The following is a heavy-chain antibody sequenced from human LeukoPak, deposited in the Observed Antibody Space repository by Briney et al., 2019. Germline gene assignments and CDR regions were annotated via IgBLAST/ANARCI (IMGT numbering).Heavy chain of an antibody. V-gene: IGHV3-21*01. D-gene: IGHD6-19*01. J-gene: IGHJ4*02. CDR2: ISSSSSYI. CDR3: ARVMYSSGWNDY. Sequence: GGSLRLSCAASGFTFSSYSMNWVRQAPGKGLEWVSSISSSSSYIYYADSVKGRFTISRDNVKNTLYLQMNSLRAEDTAVYYCARVMYSSGWNDYWGQGTLVTVSS. CDR1: GFTFSSYS.